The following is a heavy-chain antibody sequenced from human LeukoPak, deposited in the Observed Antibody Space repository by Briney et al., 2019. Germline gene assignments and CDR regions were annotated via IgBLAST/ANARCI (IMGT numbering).Heavy chain of an antibody. CDR3: ARGGAGGRAFDI. CDR2: TYYRSKWY. CDR1: GDSVSSNSAA. D-gene: IGHD2-15*01. Sequence: SQTLSLTCAISGDSVSSNSAAWNWISQSPSRGLEWLGRTYYRSKWYNYAVSVKSRLTINPDTSKNQFSLQLNYVTHEDTAVYYCARGGAGGRAFDIWGQGTMVTVSS. J-gene: IGHJ3*02. V-gene: IGHV6-1*01.